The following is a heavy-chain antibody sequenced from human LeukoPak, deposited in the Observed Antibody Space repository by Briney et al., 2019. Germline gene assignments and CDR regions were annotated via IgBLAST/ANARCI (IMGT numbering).Heavy chain of an antibody. V-gene: IGHV4-34*01. CDR2: INHSGST. Sequence: SETLSLTCAVYGGSFSGYYWSWIRQPPGKGLEWTGEINHSGSTNYNPSLKSRVTISVDTSKNQFSLKLSSVTAADTAVYYCARVKGYSSGWFPAFFDYWGQGTLVTVSS. D-gene: IGHD6-19*01. CDR1: GGSFSGYY. CDR3: ARVKGYSSGWFPAFFDY. J-gene: IGHJ4*02.